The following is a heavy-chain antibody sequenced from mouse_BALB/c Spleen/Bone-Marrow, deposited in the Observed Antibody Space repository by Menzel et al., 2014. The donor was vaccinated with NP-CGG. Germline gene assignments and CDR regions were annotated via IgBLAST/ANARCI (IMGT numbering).Heavy chain of an antibody. D-gene: IGHD4-1*01. V-gene: IGHV14-3*02. CDR1: GFNIKDTY. CDR2: IDPANGNT. Sequence: VQLQQSGAELVKPGASVKLSCTASGFNIKDTYMHWVKQRPEQGLEWIGRIDPANGNTKYDPKFQGKATITADTSSNTACLQHSSLTSEHTAVYYCAGWELGRACFAYWGQGTLGTVSA. CDR3: AGWELGRACFAY. J-gene: IGHJ3*01.